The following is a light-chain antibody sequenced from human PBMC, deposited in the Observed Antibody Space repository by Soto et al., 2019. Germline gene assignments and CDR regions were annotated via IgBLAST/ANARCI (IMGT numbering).Light chain of an antibody. Sequence: DIQMTQSPSSLSASVGDRVTITCQASQDISNYLNWYQQKPGKAPKLLIYDASNLQSGVSSRFSGSGSGTDFSLTINTLQPEDFATYYCQQGYSTPWTFGQGTKGDIK. V-gene: IGKV1-39*01. J-gene: IGKJ1*01. CDR2: DAS. CDR1: QDISNY. CDR3: QQGYSTPWT.